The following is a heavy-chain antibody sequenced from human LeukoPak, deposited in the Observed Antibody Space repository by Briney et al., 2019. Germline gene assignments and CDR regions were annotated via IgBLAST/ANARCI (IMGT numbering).Heavy chain of an antibody. CDR2: ISGSGGST. CDR1: GFTFSSYV. CDR3: AKGSRYYYDSSGYYYWFDP. V-gene: IGHV3-23*01. J-gene: IGHJ5*02. D-gene: IGHD3-22*01. Sequence: GGSLRLSCAASGFTFSSYVMSWVRQAPGKGLEWVSAISGSGGSTYYADSVKGRFTISRDNSKNTLYLQMNSLRAEDTAVYYCAKGSRYYYDSSGYYYWFDPWGQGTLVTVSS.